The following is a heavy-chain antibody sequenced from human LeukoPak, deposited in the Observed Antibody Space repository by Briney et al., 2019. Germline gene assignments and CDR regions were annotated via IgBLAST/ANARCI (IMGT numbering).Heavy chain of an antibody. V-gene: IGHV3-30*01. CDR3: ARNIAVAGVVLDY. CDR1: GFTFSSYA. CDR2: ISYDGSNK. Sequence: PGGSLRLSCAASGFTFSSYAMHWVRQAPGKGLEWVAVISYDGSNKYYADSVKGRFTISRDNSKNTLYLQMNSLRAEDTAVYYCARNIAVAGVVLDYWGQGTLVTVSS. J-gene: IGHJ4*02. D-gene: IGHD6-19*01.